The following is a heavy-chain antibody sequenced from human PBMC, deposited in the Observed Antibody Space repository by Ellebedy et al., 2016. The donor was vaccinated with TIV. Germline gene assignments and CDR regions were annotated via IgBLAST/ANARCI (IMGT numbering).Heavy chain of an antibody. V-gene: IGHV3-74*03. CDR2: IKPDGSDI. Sequence: GGSLRLSCAPSGFSFGSYWMLWVRQPPGKGLEWVSRIKPDGSDITYADSVRGRFTISRDNAKNTLYLQMNSLRAEDTAVYYCAKDGISGSYLWGQGTMVTVSS. D-gene: IGHD1-26*01. J-gene: IGHJ3*01. CDR1: GFSFGSYW. CDR3: AKDGISGSYL.